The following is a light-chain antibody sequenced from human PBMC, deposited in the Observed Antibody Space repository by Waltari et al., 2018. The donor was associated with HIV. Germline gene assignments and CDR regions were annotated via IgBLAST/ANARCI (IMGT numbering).Light chain of an antibody. CDR2: TNN. CDR1: SPNIGRNY. Sequence: QSVLTQPPSASGTPGQRVTISCSGSSPNIGRNYVSWYQQLPGAAPKLLIYTNNQRPSGVPDRFSGSKSGTSASLAITGLRSEDEADYYCATWDDSLSGYVFGTGTKVTVL. CDR3: ATWDDSLSGYV. J-gene: IGLJ1*01. V-gene: IGLV1-47*01.